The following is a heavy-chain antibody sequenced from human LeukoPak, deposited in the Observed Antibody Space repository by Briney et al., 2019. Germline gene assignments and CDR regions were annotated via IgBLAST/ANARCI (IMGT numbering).Heavy chain of an antibody. Sequence: GGSQRLSRAASGFTFSGSWMDWVRQAPGKGLEWVANIKQDGSETYYVNSAKGRFTISRDNAKNSLYLQMDSLRVEDTAMYYCTKALDFWGQGTLVTVSS. CDR3: TKALDF. CDR1: GFTFSGSW. J-gene: IGHJ4*02. V-gene: IGHV3-7*01. CDR2: IKQDGSET.